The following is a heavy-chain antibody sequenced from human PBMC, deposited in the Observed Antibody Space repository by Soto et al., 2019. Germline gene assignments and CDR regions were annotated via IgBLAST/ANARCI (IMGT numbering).Heavy chain of an antibody. D-gene: IGHD5-18*01. CDR1: GFTFSSYA. J-gene: IGHJ4*02. CDR2: ISGSGGST. CDR3: AKDGGTAMVTLTFDY. V-gene: IGHV3-23*01. Sequence: GGSLRLSCAASGFTFSSYAMSWVRQAPGKGLEWVSAISGSGGSTYYADSVKGRFTISRDNSKNTLYVQMNSLRPEHTAVYYCAKDGGTAMVTLTFDYWGQGTLVTLSS.